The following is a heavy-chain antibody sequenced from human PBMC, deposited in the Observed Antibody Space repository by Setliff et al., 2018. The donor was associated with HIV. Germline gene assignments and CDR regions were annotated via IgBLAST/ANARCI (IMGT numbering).Heavy chain of an antibody. D-gene: IGHD6-13*01. CDR3: ARGSSWPYYFDY. Sequence: TSETLSLTCTVSGGSISSYYWSWIRQPAGKGLEWIGRIYTSGSTNYNPSLESRVTISVDTSKNQFSLKLSSVTAADTAVYYCARGSSWPYYFDYWGQGTLVTVSS. CDR1: GGSISSYY. J-gene: IGHJ4*02. V-gene: IGHV4-4*07. CDR2: IYTSGST.